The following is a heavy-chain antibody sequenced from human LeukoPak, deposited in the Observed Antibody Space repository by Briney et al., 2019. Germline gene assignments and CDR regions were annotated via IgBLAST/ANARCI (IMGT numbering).Heavy chain of an antibody. CDR1: GFTFSTYW. D-gene: IGHD3-22*01. CDR2: IRGRGDST. V-gene: IGHV3-23*01. Sequence: PGGSLRLSCAASGFTFSTYWMAWVRQAPGKGLEWVSAIRGRGDSTYYADSVKGRLTISRDNSKNTLYLQMNSLKAEDTAVYYCAKELYYYDRSGHPFDYWGQGTLVTVSS. J-gene: IGHJ4*02. CDR3: AKELYYYDRSGHPFDY.